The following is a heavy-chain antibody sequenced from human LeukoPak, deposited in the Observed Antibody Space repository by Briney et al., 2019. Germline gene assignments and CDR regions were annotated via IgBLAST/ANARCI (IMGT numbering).Heavy chain of an antibody. Sequence: ASVKVSCKASRYTFTSNYIHWVRQAPGQGLERMGIINPSGGSTSYAQKFQGRVTMTRDTSTSTVYMEMSRLRSGDTAVYSCARGGWGIVVVTGSYYFDYWGQGTLVTVSS. V-gene: IGHV1-46*01. CDR2: INPSGGST. CDR1: RYTFTSNY. J-gene: IGHJ4*02. D-gene: IGHD2-21*02. CDR3: ARGGWGIVVVTGSYYFDY.